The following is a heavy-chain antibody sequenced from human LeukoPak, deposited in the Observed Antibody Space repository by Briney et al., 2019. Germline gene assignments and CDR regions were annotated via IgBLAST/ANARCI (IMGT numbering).Heavy chain of an antibody. Sequence: ASVTVSCKVSGYTLTELSMHWVRQAPGKGLEWMGGFDPEDGETIYAQKFQGRVTMTEDTSTDTAYMELSSLRSEDTAVYYCATDQMVRGVWNNWFDPWGQGTLVTVSS. CDR1: GYTLTELS. CDR3: ATDQMVRGVWNNWFDP. V-gene: IGHV1-24*01. CDR2: FDPEDGET. D-gene: IGHD3-10*01. J-gene: IGHJ5*02.